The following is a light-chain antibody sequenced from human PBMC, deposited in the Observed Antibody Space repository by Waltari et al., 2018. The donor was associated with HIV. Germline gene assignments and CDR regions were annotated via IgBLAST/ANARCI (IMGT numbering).Light chain of an antibody. Sequence: SYVLTQPPSVSVAPGKTATFTCGGADIGTKSVNWCRQKPGQARVVVIFDDSVRPSVIPERISGSNSGNTATLTISRVEAGDEADYYCQVWDSRSDHWVFGGGTKLTVL. CDR3: QVWDSRSDHWV. CDR1: DIGTKS. J-gene: IGLJ3*02. CDR2: DDS. V-gene: IGLV3-21*04.